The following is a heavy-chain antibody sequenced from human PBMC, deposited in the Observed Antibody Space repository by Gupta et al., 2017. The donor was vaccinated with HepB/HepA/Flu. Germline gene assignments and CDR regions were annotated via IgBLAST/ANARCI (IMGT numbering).Heavy chain of an antibody. V-gene: IGHV5-51*01. CDR3: ARQKYSGDFALY. J-gene: IGHJ4*02. CDR2: IYPGASNT. CDR1: GYIFTSYW. Sequence: EVQLVQSGAEVKKSGESLKISCKGSGYIFTSYWVAWVRQMPGKGLEWMGIIYPGASNTRYNPSFQGHITISADKSIATAYLQWSSLRASDTAIYYCARQKYSGDFALYWGQGTLVTVSS. D-gene: IGHD4-17*01.